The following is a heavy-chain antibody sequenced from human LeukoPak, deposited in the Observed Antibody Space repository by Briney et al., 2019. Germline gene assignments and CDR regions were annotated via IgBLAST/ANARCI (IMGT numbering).Heavy chain of an antibody. V-gene: IGHV4-4*09. Sequence: PSETLSLTCTVSGGSPSSYYWSWIRQPPGKVLEWIGYIYTSGSTNYNPSLESRVTISVDTSKNQFTLKLSSVTAADTAVYYCASTSLAATGYYYMDVWGKGTTVTVSS. D-gene: IGHD6-13*01. J-gene: IGHJ6*03. CDR2: IYTSGST. CDR1: GGSPSSYY. CDR3: ASTSLAATGYYYMDV.